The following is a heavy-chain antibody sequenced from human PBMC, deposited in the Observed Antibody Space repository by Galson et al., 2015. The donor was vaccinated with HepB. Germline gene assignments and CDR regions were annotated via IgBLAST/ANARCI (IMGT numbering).Heavy chain of an antibody. V-gene: IGHV3-74*01. CDR2: INSDGSST. J-gene: IGHJ4*02. CDR3: ARVAVVAAYGAYFDY. Sequence: SLRLSCAASGFTFSSYWMHWVRQAPGKGLVWVSRINSDGSSTSYADSVKGRFTISRDNAKNTLYLQMNSLRAEDTAVYYCARVAVVAAYGAYFDYWGQGTLVTVSS. D-gene: IGHD2-15*01. CDR1: GFTFSSYW.